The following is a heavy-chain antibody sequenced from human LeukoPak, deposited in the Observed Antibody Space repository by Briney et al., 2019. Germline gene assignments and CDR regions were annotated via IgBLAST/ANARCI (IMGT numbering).Heavy chain of an antibody. D-gene: IGHD3-16*01. CDR2: INSDGSST. V-gene: IGHV3-74*01. CDR1: GFTFSTR. CDR3: ASMTSDY. Sequence: PGGSLRLSCAASGFTFSTRMSWVRQAPGKGLVWVSRINSDGSSTSYADSVKGRFTISRDNAKNTLYLQMNGLRAEDTAVYYCASMTSDYWGQGTLVTVSS. J-gene: IGHJ4*02.